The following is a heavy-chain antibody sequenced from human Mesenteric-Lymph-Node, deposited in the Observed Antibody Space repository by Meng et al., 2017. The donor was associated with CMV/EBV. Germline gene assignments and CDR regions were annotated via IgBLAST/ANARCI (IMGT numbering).Heavy chain of an antibody. CDR2: IWYDGSNK. D-gene: IGHD1-26*01. V-gene: IGHV3-33*06. CDR3: AKDDSGSYRPYYYYGMDV. Sequence: GESLKISCAASGFTFSSYGMHWVRQAPGKGLEWVAVIWYDGSNKYYADSVKGRFTISRDNSKNTLYLQMNSLRAEDTAVYYCAKDDSGSYRPYYYYGMDVWGQGTTVTVSS. CDR1: GFTFSSYG. J-gene: IGHJ6*02.